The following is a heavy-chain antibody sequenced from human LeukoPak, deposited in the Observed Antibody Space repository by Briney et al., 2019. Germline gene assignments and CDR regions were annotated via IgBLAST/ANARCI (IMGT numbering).Heavy chain of an antibody. CDR3: AKGGYCSGGSCYNWFDP. J-gene: IGHJ5*02. CDR1: GFTFSSYA. D-gene: IGHD2-15*01. Sequence: GGSLRLSCAASGFTFSSYAMSWVRQAPGKGLEWVSAISGSGGSTYYADSVKGRFTISRDNSKNTLYLQMNSLRAEDTAVFYCAKGGYCSGGSCYNWFDPWGQGTLVTVSS. CDR2: ISGSGGST. V-gene: IGHV3-23*01.